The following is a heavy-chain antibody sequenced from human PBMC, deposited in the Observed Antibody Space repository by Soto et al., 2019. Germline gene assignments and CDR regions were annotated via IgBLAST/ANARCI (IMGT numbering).Heavy chain of an antibody. CDR2: INPGYPAGRST. CDR1: GYTLTTFF. CDR3: AREAIVAGATTGMDV. V-gene: IGHV1-46*01. Sequence: QVQLVQSGAEVKKPGASVKVSCKASGYTLTTFFMHWVRQAPGQGLEWMGVINPGYPAGRSTTYGQKCQGTVTMTTDTSTSTVYMELSRRRSDDTAVDDCAREAIVAGATTGMDVCGQGTTVTVSS. D-gene: IGHD1-26*01. J-gene: IGHJ6*02.